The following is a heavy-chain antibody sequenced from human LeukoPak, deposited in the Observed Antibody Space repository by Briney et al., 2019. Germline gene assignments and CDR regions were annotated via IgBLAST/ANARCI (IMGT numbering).Heavy chain of an antibody. CDR1: GFTFSSYW. CDR3: TENYYGSGSYADFDY. CDR2: IRSTANGYAT. Sequence: PGGSLRLSCATSGFTFSSYWMSWVRQASGKGLEWVGRIRSTANGYATAYAASVKGRFTISRDDSKNTAYLQMDSLKTEDTAVYYCTENYYGSGSYADFDYWGQGTLVTVSS. J-gene: IGHJ4*02. V-gene: IGHV3-73*01. D-gene: IGHD3-10*01.